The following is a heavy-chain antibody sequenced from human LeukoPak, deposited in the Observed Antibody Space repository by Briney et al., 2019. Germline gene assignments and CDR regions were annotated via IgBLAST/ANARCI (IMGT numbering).Heavy chain of an antibody. V-gene: IGHV4-30-4*02. CDR1: GGSISSGDYY. Sequence: PSETLSLTCTVSGGSISSGDYYWSWIRQPPGKGLEWIGYIYYSGSTYYNPSLKSRVTISVDTSKNQFSLKLSSVTAADTAVYYCARLDGYNYGEYFQHWGQGTLVTVSS. J-gene: IGHJ1*01. CDR2: IYYSGST. CDR3: ARLDGYNYGEYFQH. D-gene: IGHD5-24*01.